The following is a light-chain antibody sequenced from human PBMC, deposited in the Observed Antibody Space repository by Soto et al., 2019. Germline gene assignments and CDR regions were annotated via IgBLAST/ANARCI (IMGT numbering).Light chain of an antibody. Sequence: DIQMTQSPSSLSASVGDRVTITCQASQDIPNSLNWYQQKPGKAPKLLIYDASNLKTGVPSRFSGSGSGTDLTFTISSLQPEDIATYYCQQYDNLPLTFGGGTKVDIK. J-gene: IGKJ4*01. CDR3: QQYDNLPLT. CDR2: DAS. CDR1: QDIPNS. V-gene: IGKV1-33*01.